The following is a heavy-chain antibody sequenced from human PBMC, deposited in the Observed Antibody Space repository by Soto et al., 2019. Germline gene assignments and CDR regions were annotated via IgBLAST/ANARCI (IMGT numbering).Heavy chain of an antibody. CDR2: IYYSGST. D-gene: IGHD1-26*01. V-gene: IGHV4-39*01. CDR1: GGSISSSSYY. J-gene: IGHJ6*02. CDR3: ARHASYSRYYYYYGMDV. Sequence: PSETLSLTCTVSGGSISSSSYYWGWIRQPRGKGLEWIGSIYYSGSTYYNPSLKSRVTISVDTSKNQFSLKLSSVTAADTAVYYCARHASYSRYYYYYGMDVWGQGTTVTVSS.